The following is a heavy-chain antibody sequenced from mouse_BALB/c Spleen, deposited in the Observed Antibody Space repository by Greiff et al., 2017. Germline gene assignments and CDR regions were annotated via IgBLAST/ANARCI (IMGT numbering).Heavy chain of an antibody. J-gene: IGHJ4*01. D-gene: IGHD2-1*01. CDR1: GYTFTSYW. CDR3: ASIYGNYVFAY. CDR2: INPSTGYT. Sequence: VQLQESGAELAKPGASVKMSCKASGYTFTSYWMHWVKQRPGQGLEWIGYINPSTGYTEYNQKFKDKATLTADKSSSTAYMQLSSLTSEDSAVYYCASIYGNYVFAYWGQGTSVTVSS. V-gene: IGHV1-7*01.